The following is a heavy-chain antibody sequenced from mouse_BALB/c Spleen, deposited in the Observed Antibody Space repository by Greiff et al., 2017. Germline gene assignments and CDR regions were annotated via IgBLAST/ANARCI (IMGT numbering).Heavy chain of an antibody. CDR3: ARERASSAWFAY. D-gene: IGHD3-1*01. J-gene: IGHJ3*01. Sequence: VQLQQSGAELVKPGASVKLSCTASGFNIKDTYMHWVKQRPEQGLEWIGRIDPANGNTKYDPKFQGKATITADTSSNTAYLQLSSLTSEDTAVYYCARERASSAWFAYWGQGTLVTVSA. V-gene: IGHV14-3*02. CDR2: IDPANGNT. CDR1: GFNIKDTY.